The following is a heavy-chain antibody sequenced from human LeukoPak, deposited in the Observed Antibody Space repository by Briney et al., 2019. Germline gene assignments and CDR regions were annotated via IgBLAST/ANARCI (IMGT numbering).Heavy chain of an antibody. CDR1: GYTFTSYG. D-gene: IGHD6-13*01. Sequence: EASVKVSCKASGYTFTSYGISWVRQAPGQGLEWMGWISPNSGGTNYAQRFQGRVTMTRDTSINTAYMELSRLRSDDTAVYYCARYSSTWHSLGYMDVWGKGTTVTISS. V-gene: IGHV1-2*02. CDR3: ARYSSTWHSLGYMDV. J-gene: IGHJ6*03. CDR2: ISPNSGGT.